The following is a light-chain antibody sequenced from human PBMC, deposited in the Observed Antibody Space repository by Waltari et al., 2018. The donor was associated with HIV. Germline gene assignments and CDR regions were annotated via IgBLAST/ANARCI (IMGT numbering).Light chain of an antibody. Sequence: QSALTQPRSVSGSPGQSVSISCTGTSSDGGGYNYVSWYQQHPDKAPKLMIYDVSQRPSGVPDRFSGSKSGNTASLTISGLQAEDEADYYCCSYAGIYTYVKFGGGTKLTVL. J-gene: IGLJ2*01. CDR2: DVS. CDR1: SSDGGGYNY. CDR3: CSYAGIYTYVK. V-gene: IGLV2-11*01.